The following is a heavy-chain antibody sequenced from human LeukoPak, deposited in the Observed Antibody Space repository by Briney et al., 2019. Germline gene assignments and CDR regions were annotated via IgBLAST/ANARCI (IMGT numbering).Heavy chain of an antibody. J-gene: IGHJ4*02. CDR1: GFTFSSYW. CDR3: AKGYCSGGSCPSAPFYFDY. D-gene: IGHD2-15*01. CDR2: INSDGSST. Sequence: GGSLRLSCAASGFTFSSYWMHWVRQAPGKGLVWVSRINSDGSSTSYADSVKGRFTISRDNAKNTLYLQMNSLRAEDTAVYYCAKGYCSGGSCPSAPFYFDYWGQGTLVTASS. V-gene: IGHV3-74*01.